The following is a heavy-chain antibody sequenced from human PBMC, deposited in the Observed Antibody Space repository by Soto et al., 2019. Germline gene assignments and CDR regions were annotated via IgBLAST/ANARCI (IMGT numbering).Heavy chain of an antibody. Sequence: QTGGSLRLSCATSGFTFNTYAMHWVRQAPGKGLELVAIISYDGSNKYYADSVKGRFTISRDNPKNTVYLEMSSLRPEDTAVYYCARDLSRGITMIALEIHYWGQGTLVTVSS. CDR2: ISYDGSNK. J-gene: IGHJ4*02. CDR3: ARDLSRGITMIALEIHY. V-gene: IGHV3-30-3*01. CDR1: GFTFNTYA. D-gene: IGHD3-22*01.